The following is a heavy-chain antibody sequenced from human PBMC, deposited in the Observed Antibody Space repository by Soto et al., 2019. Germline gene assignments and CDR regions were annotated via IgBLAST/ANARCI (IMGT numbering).Heavy chain of an antibody. CDR2: ISSSSSYT. CDR3: ARAQAVAGTGGYY. Sequence: GGSLSLSGAASGFTFSDYYMSWIRQAPGKGLEWISCISSSSSYTNYADSVKGRFTISRDNAKNTVYLQMNSLRAEDTAVYYCARAQAVAGTGGYYWGQGTVVTVSS. J-gene: IGHJ4*02. D-gene: IGHD6-19*01. CDR1: GFTFSDYY. V-gene: IGHV3-11*06.